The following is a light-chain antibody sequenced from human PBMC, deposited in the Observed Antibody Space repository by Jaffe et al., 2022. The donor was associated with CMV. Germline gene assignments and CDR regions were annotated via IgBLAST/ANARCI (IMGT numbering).Light chain of an antibody. V-gene: IGKV1-39*01. CDR1: QSISSH. CDR3: QHSNITPHT. J-gene: IGKJ2*01. CDR2: GAS. Sequence: DIQMTQSPSSLSASVGDRVTITCRASQSISSHLNWYQQKPGKAPKLLITGASSLQSGVPSRFSGSGSGTDFTLTISSLQPEDFATYYCQHSNITPHTFGQGTKLEIE.